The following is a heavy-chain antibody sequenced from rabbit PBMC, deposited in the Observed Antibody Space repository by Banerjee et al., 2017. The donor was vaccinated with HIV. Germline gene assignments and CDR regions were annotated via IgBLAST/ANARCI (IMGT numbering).Heavy chain of an antibody. Sequence: QEQLVESGGGLVQPGGSLKLSCKASGFDFSRYGVSWVRQAPGKGLEWIGYIDPVFGSTYYASWVNGRFTISSHNAQNTVSLQLNSLTAADTATYFCARDLAGVVGWNFGLWGQGTLVTVS. J-gene: IGHJ4*01. CDR3: ARDLAGVVGWNFGL. V-gene: IGHV1S47*01. CDR1: GFDFSRYG. CDR2: IDPVFGST. D-gene: IGHD4-1*01.